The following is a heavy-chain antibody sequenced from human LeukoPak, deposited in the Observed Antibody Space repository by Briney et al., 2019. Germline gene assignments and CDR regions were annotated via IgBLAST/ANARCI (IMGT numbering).Heavy chain of an antibody. Sequence: GGSLRLSCAASGFTFSSYAMSWVRQAPGKGLEWVSGISGNGGRTYYADSVKGRFTISRDNSKNTLYLQMNSLRAEDTAVYYCASPRGVAVNFDYWGQGTLVTVSS. CDR2: ISGNGGRT. J-gene: IGHJ4*02. D-gene: IGHD2-15*01. V-gene: IGHV3-23*01. CDR3: ASPRGVAVNFDY. CDR1: GFTFSSYA.